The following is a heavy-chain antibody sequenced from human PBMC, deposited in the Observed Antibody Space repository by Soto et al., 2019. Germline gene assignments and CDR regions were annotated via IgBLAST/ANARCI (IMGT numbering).Heavy chain of an antibody. CDR1: GFTFSSYA. Sequence: EVQLLESGGGLVQPGGSLRLSCAASGFTFSSYAMSWVRQAPGKGLEWLSAISGSGGSTYYADSVKGRFTISRDNSKNTLYLQMNGLTAEDTAVYYSANDRVRVREVVTAISDASDIWGRGTMLTLSP. CDR2: ISGSGGST. V-gene: IGHV3-23*01. J-gene: IGHJ3*02. D-gene: IGHD2-21*02. CDR3: ANDRVRVREVVTAISDASDI.